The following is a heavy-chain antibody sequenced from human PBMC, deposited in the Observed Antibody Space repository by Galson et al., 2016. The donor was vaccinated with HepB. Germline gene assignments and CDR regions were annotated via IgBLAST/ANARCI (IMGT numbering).Heavy chain of an antibody. CDR2: IYSSEST. J-gene: IGHJ6*03. CDR3: AAGIVVAGKYYYYYMDV. CDR1: GGSISSDYY. Sequence: ETLSLTCIVSGGSISSDYYWGWIRQPPGRGLEWIGSIYSSESTYYNPSLKSRVTISVDTSKNQFSLRLNSVTAADTGVYYCAAGIVVAGKYYYYYMDVWGKGTTVTVSS. D-gene: IGHD6-19*01. V-gene: IGHV4-39*01.